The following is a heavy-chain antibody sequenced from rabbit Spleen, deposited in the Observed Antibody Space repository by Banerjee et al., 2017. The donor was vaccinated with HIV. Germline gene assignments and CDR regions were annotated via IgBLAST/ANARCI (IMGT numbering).Heavy chain of an antibody. CDR1: GFSFSSRYY. V-gene: IGHV1S45*01. D-gene: IGHD4-1*01. Sequence: QEQVIESGGGLVQPGGSLKLSCKASGFSFSSRYYMCWVRQAPGKGLEWIACIYSGSSGDTYYATWAKGRFTISKTSSTTVTLQMTSLTAADTATYFCARETSSGWGVVSYYFNLWGPGTLVTVS. CDR3: ARETSSGWGVVSYYFNL. J-gene: IGHJ4*01. CDR2: IYSGSSGDT.